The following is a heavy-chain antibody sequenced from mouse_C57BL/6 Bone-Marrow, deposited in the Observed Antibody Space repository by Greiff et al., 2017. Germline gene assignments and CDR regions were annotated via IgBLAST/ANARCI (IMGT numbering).Heavy chain of an antibody. J-gene: IGHJ4*01. V-gene: IGHV1-85*01. CDR3: ARLGRYAMDD. Sequence: VQRVESGPELVKPGASVKLSCKASGYTFTSYDINWVKQRPGQELEWIGWIYPRDGSTKYNEKFKGKATLTVDTSSSTAYMELHRLTSEDSAVYFCARLGRYAMDDWGQGTSVTVSS. CDR2: IYPRDGST. D-gene: IGHD4-1*01. CDR1: GYTFTSYD.